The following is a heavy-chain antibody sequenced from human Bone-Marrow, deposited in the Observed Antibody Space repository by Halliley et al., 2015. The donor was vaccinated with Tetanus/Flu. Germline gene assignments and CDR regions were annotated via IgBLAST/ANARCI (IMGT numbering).Heavy chain of an antibody. CDR3: ARDSGSPPDDGFDI. Sequence: SLRLSCAASGFTFSSYEIIWVRQAQGKGLEWLSYISGSGGRTYYADSVKGRVTISRDNAKNSLYLQMNSLRGEDTAVYYCARDSGSPPDDGFDIWGQGTMVTVSS. CDR1: GFTFSSYE. D-gene: IGHD3-10*01. CDR2: ISGSGGRT. V-gene: IGHV3-48*03. J-gene: IGHJ3*02.